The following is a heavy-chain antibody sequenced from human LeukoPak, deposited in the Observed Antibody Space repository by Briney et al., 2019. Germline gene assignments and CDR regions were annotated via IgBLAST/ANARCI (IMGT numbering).Heavy chain of an antibody. J-gene: IGHJ4*02. D-gene: IGHD2-2*01. CDR3: ARDVGFCSSTSCYPFYDY. CDR2: VYPGDSNT. Sequence: GESLKISCKGSGYSYISHWIGWVRQMPGKGLEWMGIVYPGDSNTRYSPSFQGQVTISADKSINTAYLQWSSLKASDTAIYFCARDVGFCSSTSCYPFYDYWGQGTLVTVSS. CDR1: GYSYISHW. V-gene: IGHV5-51*01.